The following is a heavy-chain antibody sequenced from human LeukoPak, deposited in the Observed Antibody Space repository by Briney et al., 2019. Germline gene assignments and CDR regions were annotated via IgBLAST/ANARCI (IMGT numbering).Heavy chain of an antibody. D-gene: IGHD2-15*01. V-gene: IGHV1-69*13. CDR1: GGTFISYA. Sequence: SVKVSCKASGGTFISYAISWVRQAPGQGLEWMGGIIPIFGTANYAQKFQGRVTITADESTSTAYMELSSLRSEDTAVYYCARANVVVVAAGWFDPWGQGTLVTVSS. J-gene: IGHJ5*02. CDR2: IIPIFGTA. CDR3: ARANVVVVAAGWFDP.